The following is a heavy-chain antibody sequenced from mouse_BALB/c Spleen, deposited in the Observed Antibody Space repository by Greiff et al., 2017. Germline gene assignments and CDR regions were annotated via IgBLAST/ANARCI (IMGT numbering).Heavy chain of an antibody. D-gene: IGHD2-10*02. V-gene: IGHV1-9*01. J-gene: IGHJ3*01. CDR1: GYTFSSYW. CDR3: ARKYGNYVWFAY. Sequence: VQGVESGAELMKPGASVKISCKATGYTFSSYWIEWVKQRPGHGLEWIGEILPGSGSTNYNEKFKGKATFTADTSSNTAYMQLSSLTSEDSAVYYCARKYGNYVWFAYWGQGTLVTVSA. CDR2: ILPGSGST.